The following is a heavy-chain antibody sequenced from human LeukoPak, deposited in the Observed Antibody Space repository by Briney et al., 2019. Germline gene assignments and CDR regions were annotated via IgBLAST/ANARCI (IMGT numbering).Heavy chain of an antibody. CDR1: GGTFTDYY. CDR3: SIDFGY. V-gene: IGHV1-2*02. J-gene: IGHJ4*02. CDR2: INPKSGGA. Sequence: GASVKVSCKASGGTFTDYYMHWVRQAPGQGLEWMGWINPKSGGADYAQKFQGRVTLTRETSISTAYMELRRLRSDDTAVFYCSIDFGYWGQGTLVTVSS.